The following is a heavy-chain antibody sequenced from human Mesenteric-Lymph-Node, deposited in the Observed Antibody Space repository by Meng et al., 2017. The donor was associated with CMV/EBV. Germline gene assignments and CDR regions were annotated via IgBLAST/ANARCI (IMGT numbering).Heavy chain of an antibody. CDR1: YG. J-gene: IGHJ4*02. V-gene: IGHV1-69*01. Sequence: YGFNWVRQAPGQGLEWVGGIIPILGSTNYAQNFQGRATITADEATSTVYLELSSLTSEDTAVFYCARQNRKYFETGSYYGGYYSDYWGQGTLVTVSS. CDR3: ARQNRKYFETGSYYGGYYSDY. CDR2: IIPILGST. D-gene: IGHD3-10*01.